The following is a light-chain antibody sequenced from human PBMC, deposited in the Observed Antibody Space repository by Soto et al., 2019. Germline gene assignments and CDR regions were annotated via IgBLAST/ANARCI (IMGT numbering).Light chain of an antibody. Sequence: QSVLTQPASVSGSPGQSLTISCTGTSSDVVAYHYVSWYQHHPGKAPKLLIYDVDNRPSGVSNRFSGSKSDNTASLTISGIHAEDEAEYFCASYTSSHTRGFGGWTKLTVL. J-gene: IGLJ3*02. CDR1: SSDVVAYHY. CDR2: DVD. CDR3: ASYTSSHTRG. V-gene: IGLV2-14*03.